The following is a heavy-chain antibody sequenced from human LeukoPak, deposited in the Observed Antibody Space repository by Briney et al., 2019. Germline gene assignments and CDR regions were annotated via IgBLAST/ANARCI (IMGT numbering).Heavy chain of an antibody. CDR1: GGSMSTYY. CDR3: AREATMAV. CDR2: IYDSLST. V-gene: IGHV4-59*01. Sequence: ASETLSLTCTVSGGSMSTYYWSWIRQPPGKGLEWIGYIYDSLSTDYNPSLKSRVTISVDMSKNQFSLKLASVTAADTAVYYCAREATMAVWGQGTLVTVSS. J-gene: IGHJ4*02. D-gene: IGHD3-10*01.